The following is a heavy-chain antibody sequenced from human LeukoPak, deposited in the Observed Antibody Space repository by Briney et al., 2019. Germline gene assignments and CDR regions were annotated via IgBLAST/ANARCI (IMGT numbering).Heavy chain of an antibody. J-gene: IGHJ4*02. D-gene: IGHD6-19*01. V-gene: IGHV1-24*01. CDR1: GYTLTELS. CDR3: ATANSSGWLFDY. CDR2: LDPEDGET. Sequence: ASVTVSCKVSGYTLTELSMHWVRQAPGKGLEWMGGLDPEDGETIYAQKFQGRDTMTEDTSTDTAYMELSSLRSEDTAVYYCATANSSGWLFDYWGQGTLVTVSS.